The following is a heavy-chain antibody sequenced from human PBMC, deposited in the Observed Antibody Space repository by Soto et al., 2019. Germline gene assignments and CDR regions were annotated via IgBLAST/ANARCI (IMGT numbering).Heavy chain of an antibody. CDR3: ARDFMGTTKYYYGMDV. CDR1: GFTFSSYA. J-gene: IGHJ6*02. CDR2: ISYDGSNK. D-gene: IGHD1-1*01. V-gene: IGHV3-30-3*01. Sequence: GALRLSCAASGFTFSSYAMHWVRQAPGKGLEWVAVISYDGSNKYYADSVKGRFTISRDNSKNTLYLQMNSLRAEDTAVYYCARDFMGTTKYYYGMDVWGQGTTVTVSS.